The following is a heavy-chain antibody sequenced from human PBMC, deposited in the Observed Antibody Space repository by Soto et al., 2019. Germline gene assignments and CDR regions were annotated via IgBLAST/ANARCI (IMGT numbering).Heavy chain of an antibody. CDR3: GSVINVGTSAAGPDS. CDR2: INASGGST. J-gene: IGHJ5*01. D-gene: IGHD6-13*01. CDR1: GYTFSSYY. Sequence: SVKVSCKASGYTFSSYYMHWVRQAPGQGLERMGVINASGGSTSYAPNFRGRVARTRDTSTSTGYMKLASLRSEDTAEYYCGSVINVGTSAAGPDSXAQGTLVTVSS. V-gene: IGHV1-46*01.